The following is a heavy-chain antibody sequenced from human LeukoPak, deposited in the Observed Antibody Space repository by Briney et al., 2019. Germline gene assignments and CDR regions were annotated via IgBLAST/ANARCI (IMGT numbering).Heavy chain of an antibody. J-gene: IGHJ4*02. CDR2: INHSGST. CDR3: ARLTLSAAGLLFDY. V-gene: IGHV4-34*01. CDR1: GGSFSGYY. D-gene: IGHD6-13*01. Sequence: PSETLSLTCAVYGGSFSGYYWSWIRQPPGKGLEWIGEINHSGSTNYNPSLKSRVTISVDTSKNQFSLKLSSVTAADTAVYYCARLTLSAAGLLFDYWGQGTLVTVSS.